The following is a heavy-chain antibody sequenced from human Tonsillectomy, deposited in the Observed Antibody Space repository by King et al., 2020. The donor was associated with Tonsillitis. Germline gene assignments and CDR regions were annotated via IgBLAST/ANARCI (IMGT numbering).Heavy chain of an antibody. V-gene: IGHV4-4*02. CDR2: IYRNGNT. CDR1: GDSISNSNW. J-gene: IGHJ4*02. Sequence: VQLQESGPGLVKPSGTLSLNCAVSGDSISNSNWWNWVRQPPGKGLEWIGEIYRNGNTNYNPSLKSRVTISVDKSKNQFSLMLNSVTAADTAVYYCARRGSSWKFDYWGQGTLVTVSS. CDR3: ARRGSSWKFDY. D-gene: IGHD6-13*01.